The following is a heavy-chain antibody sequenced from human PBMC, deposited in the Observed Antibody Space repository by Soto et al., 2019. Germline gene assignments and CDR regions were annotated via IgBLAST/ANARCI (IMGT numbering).Heavy chain of an antibody. V-gene: IGHV1-69*13. CDR2: IIPIFGTA. CDR3: ARIRGSGSYSTLDYYYYYGMDV. J-gene: IGHJ6*02. CDR1: GGTFSSYA. Sequence: SVKVSCKASGGTFSSYAISWVRQAPGQGLEWMGGIIPIFGTANYAQKFQGRVTITADESTSTAYMELSSLRSEDTAVYYCARIRGSGSYSTLDYYYYYGMDVWGQGTTVTVSS. D-gene: IGHD3-10*01.